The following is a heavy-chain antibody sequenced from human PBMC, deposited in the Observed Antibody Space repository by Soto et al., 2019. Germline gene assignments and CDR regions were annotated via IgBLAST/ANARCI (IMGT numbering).Heavy chain of an antibody. CDR1: GYTLTELS. V-gene: IGHV1-24*01. Sequence: ASVKVSCKVSGYTLTELSMHWVRQAPGKGLEWMGGFDPEDGETIYAQKFQGRVTMTEDTSTDTAYMELSSLRSEDTAVYYCATETRDYYDSSGSFDYWGQGTLVTVSS. CDR3: ATETRDYYDSSGSFDY. J-gene: IGHJ4*02. CDR2: FDPEDGET. D-gene: IGHD3-22*01.